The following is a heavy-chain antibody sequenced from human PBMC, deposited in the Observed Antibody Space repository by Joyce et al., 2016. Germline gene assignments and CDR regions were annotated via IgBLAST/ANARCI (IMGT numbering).Heavy chain of an antibody. J-gene: IGHJ4*02. CDR3: ARDPGVGDY. V-gene: IGHV1-2*02. CDR2: NDHHTGGT. Sequence: QVQLVQSGAEVKKPGASVKVSCKASGYTFSGDYMHWVRQAPGHGREWMGWNDHHTGGTNYAKRFQGRVTLTRDTSINTAYMELRNLRSDDTAVYYCARDPGVGDYWGQGTLVIVSS. CDR1: GYTFSGDY. D-gene: IGHD1-26*01.